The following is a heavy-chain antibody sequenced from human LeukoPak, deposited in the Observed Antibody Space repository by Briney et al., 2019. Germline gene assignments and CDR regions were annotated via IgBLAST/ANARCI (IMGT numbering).Heavy chain of an antibody. V-gene: IGHV3-21*01. CDR1: GFTFSSYS. D-gene: IGHD3-22*01. CDR3: ARDRYYYDSSGEDAFDI. J-gene: IGHJ3*02. CDR2: ISSSSSYI. Sequence: GGSLRLPCAASGFTFSSYSMNWVRQAPGKGLEWVSSISSSSSYIYYADSVKGRFTISRDNAKNSLYLQMNSLRAEDTAVYYCARDRYYYDSSGEDAFDIWGQGTMVTVSS.